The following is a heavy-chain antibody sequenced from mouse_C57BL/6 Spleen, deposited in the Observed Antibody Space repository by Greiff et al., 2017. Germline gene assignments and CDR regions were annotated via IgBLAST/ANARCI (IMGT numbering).Heavy chain of an antibody. CDR3: ARDALYDYDVPFYYAMDY. J-gene: IGHJ4*01. Sequence: EVKVVESGGGLVKPGGSLKLSCAASGFTFSSYAMSWVRQTPEKRLEWVATISDGGSYTSYPDNVKGRFTISRDNAKNHLYLQMSHLKSEDTAMYYCARDALYDYDVPFYYAMDYWGQGTSVTVSS. CDR2: ISDGGSYT. CDR1: GFTFSSYA. V-gene: IGHV5-4*01. D-gene: IGHD2-4*01.